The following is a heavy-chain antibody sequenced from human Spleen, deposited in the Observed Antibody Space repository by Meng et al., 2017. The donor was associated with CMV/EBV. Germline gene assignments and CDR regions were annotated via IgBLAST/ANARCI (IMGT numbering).Heavy chain of an antibody. D-gene: IGHD2-15*01. CDR3: AHRRSWLSPGENRFDP. Sequence: FSLSTSRVGVGWIRQPPGKALEWLALIYWNDDKRYSPSLKSRLTITKDTSKNQVVLSMTNMDPVDTATYYCAHRRSWLSPGENRFDPWGQGTLVTVSS. J-gene: IGHJ5*02. V-gene: IGHV2-5*01. CDR2: IYWNDDK. CDR1: FSLSTSRVG.